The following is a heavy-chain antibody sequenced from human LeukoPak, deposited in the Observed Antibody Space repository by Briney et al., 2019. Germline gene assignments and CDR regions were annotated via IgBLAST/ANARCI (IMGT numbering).Heavy chain of an antibody. J-gene: IGHJ4*02. CDR3: AKEDISPYFDY. CDR1: GFTFSSYG. V-gene: IGHV3-30*02. D-gene: IGHD2-15*01. Sequence: GGSLRLSXAASGFTFSSYGMHWVRQAPGKGLEWVAFIWYDGSNKYYADSVKGRFTISRDNSKNTLYLQMNSLRAEDTAVYYCAKEDISPYFDYWGQGTLVTVSS. CDR2: IWYDGSNK.